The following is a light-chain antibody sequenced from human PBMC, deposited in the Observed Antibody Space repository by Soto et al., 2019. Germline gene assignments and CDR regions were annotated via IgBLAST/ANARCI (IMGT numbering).Light chain of an antibody. CDR3: QQYGSSPWT. CDR1: QSVTSSY. CDR2: GAS. Sequence: EIVLTQSPGTLSLSPGERATLSCRASQSVTSSYLAWYQHKPGQAPRLLIYGASSRATGIPDRFRGSGSGTDFPLTIRRLEPEDFAVYYCQQYGSSPWTFGQGTKVEIK. V-gene: IGKV3-20*01. J-gene: IGKJ1*01.